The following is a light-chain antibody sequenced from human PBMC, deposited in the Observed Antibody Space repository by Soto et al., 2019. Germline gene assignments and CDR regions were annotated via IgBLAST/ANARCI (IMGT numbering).Light chain of an antibody. V-gene: IGKV1-5*01. J-gene: IGKJ1*01. CDR3: LRYNAFSQT. Sequence: DIQMTQSPSTLSASVGDRVTITCRASQSMNDWLAWYQQKPGKAPKVLIYDASSLQTGVPSRFSGSGSGTDFILTIDSLQPDDVATYYCLRYNAFSQTFGQGTKV. CDR2: DAS. CDR1: QSMNDW.